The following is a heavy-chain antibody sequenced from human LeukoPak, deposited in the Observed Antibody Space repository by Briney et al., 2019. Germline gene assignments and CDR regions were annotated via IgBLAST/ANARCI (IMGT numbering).Heavy chain of an antibody. Sequence: SETLSLTCTVSGGSINSGYYWSWLRQHPGRGLEWIGYIYYNGDTYYNPSLKSRITMSTDASKNQFSLRLSSVTAADTAVYYCARPGVRYCSSTSCYYGYWGQGTLVTVSS. CDR2: IYYNGDT. CDR3: ARPGVRYCSSTSCYYGY. V-gene: IGHV4-31*03. J-gene: IGHJ4*02. CDR1: GGSINSGYY. D-gene: IGHD2-2*01.